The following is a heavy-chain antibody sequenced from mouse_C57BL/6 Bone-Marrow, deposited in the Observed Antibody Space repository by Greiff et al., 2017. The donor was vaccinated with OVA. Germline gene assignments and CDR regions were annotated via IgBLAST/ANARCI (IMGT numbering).Heavy chain of an antibody. CDR2: INPYNGGT. J-gene: IGHJ4*01. V-gene: IGHV1-19*01. CDR3: ARRFIATVGYAMDY. D-gene: IGHD1-1*01. Sequence: VHVKQSGPVLVKPGASVKMSCKASGYTFTDYYMNWVKQSHGKSLEWIGVINPYNGGTSYNQKFKGKATLTVDKSSSTAYMELNSLTSEDSAVYYCARRFIATVGYAMDYWGQGTSVTVSS. CDR1: GYTFTDYY.